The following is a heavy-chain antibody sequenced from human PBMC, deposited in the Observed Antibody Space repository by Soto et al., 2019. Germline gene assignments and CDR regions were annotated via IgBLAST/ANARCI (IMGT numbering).Heavy chain of an antibody. Sequence: GGSLRLSCAASGFTFDDYAMHWVRQAPGKGLDWVSGISWNSGSIGYADSVKGRFTISRDNAKNSLYLQVNSLRAEDTALYYCAKDNPVLRFLEWPADAFDIWGQGTMVTVSS. D-gene: IGHD3-3*01. CDR1: GFTFDDYA. J-gene: IGHJ3*02. CDR3: AKDNPVLRFLEWPADAFDI. CDR2: ISWNSGSI. V-gene: IGHV3-9*01.